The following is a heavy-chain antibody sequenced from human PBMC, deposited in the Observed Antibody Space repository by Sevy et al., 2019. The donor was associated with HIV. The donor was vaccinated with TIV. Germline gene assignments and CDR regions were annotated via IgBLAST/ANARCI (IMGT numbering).Heavy chain of an antibody. J-gene: IGHJ6*02. D-gene: IGHD6-13*01. CDR1: GFTFSDYY. CDR3: ANSRGRYAGSSWLYYHYVMDV. Sequence: GGSLRLSCAASGFTFSDYYMSWIRQAPGKGLEWISYISGSDGTIYYSDSVKGRFTISRDNAKDTVYLQMNSLRPEDTAVYYCANSRGRYAGSSWLYYHYVMDVWGQRTTVTVSS. V-gene: IGHV3-11*04. CDR2: ISGSDGTI.